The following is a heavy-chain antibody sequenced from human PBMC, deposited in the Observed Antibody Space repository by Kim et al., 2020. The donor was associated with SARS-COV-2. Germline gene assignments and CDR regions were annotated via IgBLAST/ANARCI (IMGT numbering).Heavy chain of an antibody. CDR1: GFTFSSYW. CDR2: INSDGSST. V-gene: IGHV3-74*01. CDR3: AREWRSSSFRSACDI. D-gene: IGHD6-6*01. Sequence: GGSLRLSCAASGFTFSSYWMHWVRQAPGKGLVWVSRINSDGSSTTYADSVRGRFTISSDNGKNTLYLQMNSLRAEDTAVYYCAREWRSSSFRSACDIWG. J-gene: IGHJ3*02.